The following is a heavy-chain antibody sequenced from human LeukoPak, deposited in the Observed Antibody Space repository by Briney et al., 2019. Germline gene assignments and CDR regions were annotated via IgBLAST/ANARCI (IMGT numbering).Heavy chain of an antibody. V-gene: IGHV1-8*01. CDR3: AGGIAVAGNDAFDI. Sequence: ASVKVSCKASGYTFTSYDINWVRQATGQGLEWMGWMNPNSGNTGYAQKFQGRVAMTRNTSISTAYMELSSLRSGDTAVYYCAGGIAVAGNDAFDIWGQGTMVTVSS. D-gene: IGHD6-19*01. CDR2: MNPNSGNT. CDR1: GYTFTSYD. J-gene: IGHJ3*02.